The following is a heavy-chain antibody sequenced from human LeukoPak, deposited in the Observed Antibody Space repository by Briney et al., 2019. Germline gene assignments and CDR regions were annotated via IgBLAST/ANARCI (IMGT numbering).Heavy chain of an antibody. CDR3: ARGQAALWFGEL. J-gene: IGHJ4*02. Sequence: TSETLSLTCTVSGFSVSSGSDYWIWIRQPPGKGLEWIGHISYSGSTNYNPSLKSRVTISLDTSKNQLSLKLSSVTTADTAVYYCARGQAALWFGELWGQGTLVTVSS. D-gene: IGHD3-10*01. V-gene: IGHV4-61*01. CDR1: GFSVSSGSDY. CDR2: ISYSGST.